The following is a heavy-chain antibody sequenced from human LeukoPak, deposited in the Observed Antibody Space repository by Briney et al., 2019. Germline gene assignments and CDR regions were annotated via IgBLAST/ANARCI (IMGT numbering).Heavy chain of an antibody. D-gene: IGHD3-10*01. Sequence: GGSLRLSCAASGFTFDDYAMHWVRQAPGKGLGWVSGISWNSGSIGYADSVKGRFTISRDNAKNSLYLQMNSLRAEDTALYYCAKEGITMVRGVEVPYYGMDVWGQGTTVTVSS. CDR1: GFTFDDYA. CDR2: ISWNSGSI. V-gene: IGHV3-9*01. J-gene: IGHJ6*02. CDR3: AKEGITMVRGVEVPYYGMDV.